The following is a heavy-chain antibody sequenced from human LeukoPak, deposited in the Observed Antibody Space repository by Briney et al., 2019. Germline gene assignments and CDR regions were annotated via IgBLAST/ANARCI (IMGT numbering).Heavy chain of an antibody. V-gene: IGHV3-33*01. D-gene: IGHD4-23*01. CDR1: GFSFSTYA. CDR3: ARVKPTVVTGTGAFDI. CDR2: IWSDGSNE. Sequence: GMSLRLSCAASGFSFSTYAMHWVRQAPGKGLDWVAMIWSDGSNEYYADSVKGRFTISRDNAKNSLYLQMNSLRAEDTAVYYCARVKPTVVTGTGAFDIWGQGTMVTVSS. J-gene: IGHJ3*02.